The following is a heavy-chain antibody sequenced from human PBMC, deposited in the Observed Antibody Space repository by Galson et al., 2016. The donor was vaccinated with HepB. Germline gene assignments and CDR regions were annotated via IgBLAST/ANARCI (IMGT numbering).Heavy chain of an antibody. CDR3: IKDSRSCTKGFCYNGPGGLDA. D-gene: IGHD2-8*01. CDR1: GFTFDDYA. CDR2: ISWNSGSI. J-gene: IGHJ6*02. Sequence: SLRLSCAASGFTFDDYAMHWVRQAPGKGLEWVSGISWNSGSIDYADSVKGRFTISRDNAKSSLYMQMKSLRAEDTALYYFIKDSRSCTKGFCYNGPGGLDAWGQGTTVTVSS. V-gene: IGHV3-9*01.